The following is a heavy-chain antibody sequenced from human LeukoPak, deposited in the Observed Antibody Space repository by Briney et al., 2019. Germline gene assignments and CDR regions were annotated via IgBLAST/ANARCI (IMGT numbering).Heavy chain of an antibody. CDR1: GFTFDDYA. J-gene: IGHJ6*02. V-gene: IGHV3-9*01. CDR2: ISWNSGSI. Sequence: GGSLRLSCAASGFTFDDYAMHWVRQAPGKGLEWVSGISWNSGSIGYADSVKGRFTISRDNAKNSLYLQMNSLRAEDTALYYCAKGCGSGSYYNYYYHYGMDVWGQGTTVTVSS. D-gene: IGHD3-10*01. CDR3: AKGCGSGSYYNYYYHYGMDV.